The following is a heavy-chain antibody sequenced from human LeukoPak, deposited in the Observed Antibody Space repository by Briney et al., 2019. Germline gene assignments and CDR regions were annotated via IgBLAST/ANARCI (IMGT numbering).Heavy chain of an antibody. CDR1: GFTFDDYA. Sequence: GGSLRLSYAASGFTFDDYAMHWVRQAPGKGLEWVSGINWNSGTMGYADSVKGRFTISRDNAKNSLYLQMNSLRGEDTALYYCAKADCGGDCRTCDFWGQGTLVTVSS. CDR2: INWNSGTM. J-gene: IGHJ4*02. V-gene: IGHV3-9*01. CDR3: AKADCGGDCRTCDF. D-gene: IGHD2-21*02.